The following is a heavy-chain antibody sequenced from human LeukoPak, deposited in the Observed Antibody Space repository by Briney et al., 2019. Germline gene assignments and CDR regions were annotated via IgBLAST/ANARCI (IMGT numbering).Heavy chain of an antibody. Sequence: GGSLRLSCAASGFTFSSYAMSWVRQAPGKGLEWVSAISGSGGSTYYADSVKGRFTISRDNSKNTLYLQMNSLRAEDTAVYYCARNLYCYDSSGYYYYWGQGTLVTVSS. CDR1: GFTFSSYA. V-gene: IGHV3-23*01. CDR2: ISGSGGST. D-gene: IGHD3-22*01. J-gene: IGHJ4*02. CDR3: ARNLYCYDSSGYYYY.